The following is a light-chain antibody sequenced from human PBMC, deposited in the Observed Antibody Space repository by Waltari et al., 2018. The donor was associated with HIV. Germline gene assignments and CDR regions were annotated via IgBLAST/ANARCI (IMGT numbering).Light chain of an antibody. Sequence: DIVMTQSPLSLSVTPGEPAPTPCRSSQSLRHTYAPTHLDWSLQNPGPPPQLLIYLGSNRASGVPDRFSASGSGTDFTLEISRVEAEDVGVYYCMQALQPPWTFGQGTKVEI. J-gene: IGKJ1*01. V-gene: IGKV2-28*01. CDR3: MQALQPPWT. CDR2: LGS. CDR1: QSLRHTYAPTH.